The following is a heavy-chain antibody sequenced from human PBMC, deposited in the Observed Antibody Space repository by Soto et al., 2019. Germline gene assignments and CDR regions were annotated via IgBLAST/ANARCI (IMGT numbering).Heavy chain of an antibody. CDR3: ARDCGSSWEPDAFDI. D-gene: IGHD6-13*01. Sequence: GASVKVSCKASGYTFTGYYMHWVRQAPGQGLEWMGWINPNSGGTNYAQKFQGRVTMTRDTSISTAYMELSRLRSDDTAVNYCARDCGSSWEPDAFDIWGQGTMVTVSS. J-gene: IGHJ3*02. CDR2: INPNSGGT. V-gene: IGHV1-2*02. CDR1: GYTFTGYY.